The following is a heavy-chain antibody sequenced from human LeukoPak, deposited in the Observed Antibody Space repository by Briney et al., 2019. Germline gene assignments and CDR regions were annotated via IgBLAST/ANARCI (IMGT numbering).Heavy chain of an antibody. Sequence: QAGGSLRLSCAASGFLFSNDDLNWVRQAPGKGLEWVAGMSGDGRRTDYAGSVKGRFTTSRDNSRDTLSLQMNSLRVEDTGVYYCAKVNCCIATCADGWGQGTLVTVSS. V-gene: IGHV3-23*01. D-gene: IGHD2-21*01. CDR1: GFLFSNDD. CDR3: AKVNCCIATCADG. CDR2: MSGDGRRT. J-gene: IGHJ4*02.